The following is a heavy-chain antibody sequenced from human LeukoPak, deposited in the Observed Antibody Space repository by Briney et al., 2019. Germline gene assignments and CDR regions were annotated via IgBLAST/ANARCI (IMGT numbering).Heavy chain of an antibody. Sequence: ASVKVSCKASGYTFTGYYMYWVRQAPGHGLEWMGWITPNSGGTKYAQKFQGRVTMTRDTSISTAYMELSRLGSDDTAVYYCARAGDNSWYSDYWGQGTLVTVSS. CDR1: GYTFTGYY. D-gene: IGHD6-13*01. CDR2: ITPNSGGT. V-gene: IGHV1-2*02. CDR3: ARAGDNSWYSDY. J-gene: IGHJ4*02.